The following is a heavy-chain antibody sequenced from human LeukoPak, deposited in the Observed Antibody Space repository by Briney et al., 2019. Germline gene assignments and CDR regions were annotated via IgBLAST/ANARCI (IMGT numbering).Heavy chain of an antibody. Sequence: SETLSLTCGVSGGSITNTNYWTWVRQPPGKGLEWVGEVDLQGSTNYNPSLMGRVAISVDTSENHISLQLTSVTAADTAVYYCAREGGPYRPLDYSGQGTLVTVSS. CDR3: AREGGPYRPLDY. CDR1: GGSITNTNY. J-gene: IGHJ4*02. V-gene: IGHV4-4*02. CDR2: VDLQGST.